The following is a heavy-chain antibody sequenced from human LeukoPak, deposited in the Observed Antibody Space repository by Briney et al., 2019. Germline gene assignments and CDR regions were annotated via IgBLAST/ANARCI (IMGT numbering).Heavy chain of an antibody. J-gene: IGHJ6*02. CDR3: ARGFDSSSWDYYYYYGMDV. Sequence: SETLSLTCAVYGGSFSGYYWSWIRQPPGKGLEWIGEINHSGSTNYNPSLKSRVTISVGTSKNQFSLKLSSVTAADTAVYYCARGFDSSSWDYYYYYGMDVWGQGTTVTVSS. CDR1: GGSFSGYY. D-gene: IGHD6-13*01. V-gene: IGHV4-34*01. CDR2: INHSGST.